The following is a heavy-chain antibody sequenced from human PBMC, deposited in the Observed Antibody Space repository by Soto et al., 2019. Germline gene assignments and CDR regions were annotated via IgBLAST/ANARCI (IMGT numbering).Heavy chain of an antibody. J-gene: IGHJ4*02. CDR3: ARYTSRFSLSLFDY. CDR1: GGSTSRYY. D-gene: IGHD1-26*01. V-gene: IGHV4-59*01. Sequence: PSETLSLTCTVSGGSTSRYYWSWVRQPPRKGLEWIGYIYYSGSTNYEHTLKSRVTISVDESKNKFYLKLSSVSAADTAVYYCARYTSRFSLSLFDYWGQGTLVTVSS. CDR2: IYYSGST.